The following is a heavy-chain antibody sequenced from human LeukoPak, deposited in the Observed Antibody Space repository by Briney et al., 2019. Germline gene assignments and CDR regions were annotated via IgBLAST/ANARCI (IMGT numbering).Heavy chain of an antibody. J-gene: IGHJ3*02. V-gene: IGHV3-66*01. CDR2: IYSGGST. CDR1: GFTVSSNY. CDR3: AREGEPGAFDI. Sequence: GGSLRLSCAAPGFTVSSNYMSWVRQAPGKGLEWVSVIYSGGSTYYADSVKGRFTISRDNSKNTLYLQMNSLRAEDTAVYYCAREGEPGAFDIWGQGTMVTVSS. D-gene: IGHD2-21*01.